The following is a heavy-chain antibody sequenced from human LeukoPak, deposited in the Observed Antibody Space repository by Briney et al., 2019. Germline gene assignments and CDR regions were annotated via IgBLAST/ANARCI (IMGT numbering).Heavy chain of an antibody. CDR3: ARGYYYESNGYYYEQSPYFDY. V-gene: IGHV4-59*08. J-gene: IGHJ4*02. CDR2: IYYNGST. D-gene: IGHD3-22*01. Sequence: PSETLCLTCTVFGGSISKHFWSWLLQPPGKGLEWIGYIYYNGSTNYNPSLKSRVTISLNTSSNQVSLKLICVTAADTAVYYCARGYYYESNGYYYEQSPYFDYWGQGALVSASS. CDR1: GGSISKHF.